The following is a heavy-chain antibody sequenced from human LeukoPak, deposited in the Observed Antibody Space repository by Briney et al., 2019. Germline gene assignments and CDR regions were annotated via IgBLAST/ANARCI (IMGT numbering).Heavy chain of an antibody. J-gene: IGHJ4*02. CDR1: GFTFSSAW. V-gene: IGHV3-7*05. Sequence: PGGSLRLSCAASGFTFSSAWMSWVRQAPGKGLEWVSNISPDGSTRYYVDSVKGRFTISRDSAKNSLYLQMNSLRAEDTAVYYCTKNEIWGQGTLVTVSS. CDR2: ISPDGSTR. CDR3: TKNEI.